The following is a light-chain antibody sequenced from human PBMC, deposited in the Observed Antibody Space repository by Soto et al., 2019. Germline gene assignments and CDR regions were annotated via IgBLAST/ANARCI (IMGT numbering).Light chain of an antibody. CDR2: EAS. V-gene: IGKV1-39*01. J-gene: IGKJ1*01. Sequence: IQMTQSPSSLSASVGDRVTISCRASQSIATYLNWYQQKPGKAPNLLIYEASSLQSGVQSGFSGTGSGTDFTLTISSLQPEDSATYYCQQTYSTPRTFGQGTKVDIK. CDR3: QQTYSTPRT. CDR1: QSIATY.